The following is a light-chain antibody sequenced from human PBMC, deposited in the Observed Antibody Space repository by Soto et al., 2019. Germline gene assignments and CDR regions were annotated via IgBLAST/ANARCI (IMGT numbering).Light chain of an antibody. CDR2: DAS. V-gene: IGKV1-33*01. CDR1: QDISNY. CDR3: QQYDKK. Sequence: DIPMTQSPSSLSASVGDRVTITCQASQDISNYLNWYQQKPGKAPKLLIYDASNLETGVPSRFSGSGSGTDFTFTISSLQPEDIATYYCQQYDKKFGQGTRLEIK. J-gene: IGKJ5*01.